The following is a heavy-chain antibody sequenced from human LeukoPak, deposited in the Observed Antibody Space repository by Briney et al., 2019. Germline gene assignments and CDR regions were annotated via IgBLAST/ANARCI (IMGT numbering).Heavy chain of an antibody. V-gene: IGHV1-18*01. Sequence: GASVKVSCKASGYTFTSYGIRWVGQAPGQGREWMGWISAYNGNTNYAQKLQGRVTMTTYTSTSTAYMELRSLRSDDTAVHYCARGPLGRAPHPWGQGTPVSVSS. CDR1: GYTFTSYG. CDR3: ARGPLGRAPHP. D-gene: IGHD3-16*01. J-gene: IGHJ5*02. CDR2: ISAYNGNT.